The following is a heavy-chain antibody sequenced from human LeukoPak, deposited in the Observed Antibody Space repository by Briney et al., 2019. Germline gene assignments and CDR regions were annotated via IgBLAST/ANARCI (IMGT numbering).Heavy chain of an antibody. V-gene: IGHV3-21*01. J-gene: IGHJ4*02. Sequence: SGGSLRLSCAASGFTFSSYSMNWVRQAPGKGLEWGSSISSSSSYIYYADSVKRRFTISRDNAKNSLYLQINSLRAEDTAVYYCARETPRRGETRDGYRWGQGTLVTVSS. D-gene: IGHD5-24*01. CDR3: ARETPRRGETRDGYR. CDR1: GFTFSSYS. CDR2: ISSSSSYI.